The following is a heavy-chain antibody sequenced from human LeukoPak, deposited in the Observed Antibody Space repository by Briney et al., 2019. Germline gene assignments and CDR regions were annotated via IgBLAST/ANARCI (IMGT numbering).Heavy chain of an antibody. CDR3: ARAPPGRTGVDY. V-gene: IGHV4-30-4*08. D-gene: IGHD1-14*01. CDR2: IYYSGST. J-gene: IGHJ4*02. CDR1: GGSISSGDFY. Sequence: SQTLSLTXTVSGGSISSGDFYWSCIRQPPGKGLEWIGYIYYSGSTYYNPSLKSRVTISVDTSKNQFSLKLSSVTAADTAVYNCARAPPGRTGVDYWGQGTLVTVSS.